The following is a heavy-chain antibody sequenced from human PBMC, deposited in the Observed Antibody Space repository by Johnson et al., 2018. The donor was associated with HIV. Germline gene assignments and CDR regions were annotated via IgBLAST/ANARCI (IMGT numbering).Heavy chain of an antibody. CDR1: GFTFSSYG. Sequence: VQVVESGGGVVQPGRSLRLSCAASGFTFSSYGMHWVRQAPGKGLEWVALIWYDGSNKYYADSVKGRFTISRDNSKNTLYVQMNSLRAEDTAVYYCAKDLSPSGSYRMDIWGQGTMVTVSS. CDR3: AKDLSPSGSYRMDI. J-gene: IGHJ3*02. CDR2: IWYDGSNK. D-gene: IGHD1-26*01. V-gene: IGHV3-33*06.